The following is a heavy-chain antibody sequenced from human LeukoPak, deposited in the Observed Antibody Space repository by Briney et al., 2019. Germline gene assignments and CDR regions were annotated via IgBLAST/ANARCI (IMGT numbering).Heavy chain of an antibody. J-gene: IGHJ6*03. CDR2: IYHSGSN. CDR3: ARVPRSYYYYYYMDV. CDR1: GYSISSGYF. V-gene: IGHV4-38-2*02. Sequence: SETLSLTCSVSGYSISSGYFWGWIRQPPGKGLEWIGRIYHSGSNYYDPSLKSRVTVSADMSKNQFSLKLSSVTAADTAVYYCARVPRSYYYYYYMDVWGKGTTVTVSS.